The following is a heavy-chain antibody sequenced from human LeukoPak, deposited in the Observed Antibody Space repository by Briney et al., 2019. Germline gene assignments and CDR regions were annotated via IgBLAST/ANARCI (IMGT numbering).Heavy chain of an antibody. CDR2: IYPRDGST. CDR1: GYTFTSNY. J-gene: IGHJ4*02. V-gene: IGHV1-46*01. Sequence: ASVKVSCKASGYTFTSNYIHWVRQAPGQGLEWVGMIYPRDGSTSYAQKFQGRVTATRDTSTSTVHMELSGLRSEGTAVYYCARDQQGFDYWGQGTLVTVSS. CDR3: ARDQQGFDY. D-gene: IGHD1/OR15-1a*01.